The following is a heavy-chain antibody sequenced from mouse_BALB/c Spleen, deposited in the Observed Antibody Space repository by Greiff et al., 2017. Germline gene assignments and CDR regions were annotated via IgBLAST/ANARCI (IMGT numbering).Heavy chain of an antibody. J-gene: IGHJ4*01. D-gene: IGHD2-13*01. V-gene: IGHV3-2*02. CDR2: ISYSGST. CDR1: GYSITSDYA. Sequence: EVQLQQSGPGLVKPSQSLSLSCTVTGYSITSDYAWYWIRQFPGNKLEWMDYISYSGSTSYNPSLKSRFSITRDTSKNQFFLQVNSVTTEDTATYYCARRGDYVDYYAMDDWGQGTTVTVSS. CDR3: ARRGDYVDYYAMDD.